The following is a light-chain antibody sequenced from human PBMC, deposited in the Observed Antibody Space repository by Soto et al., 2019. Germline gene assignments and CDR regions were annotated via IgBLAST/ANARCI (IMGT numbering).Light chain of an antibody. CDR3: CSYAGTYTVV. CDR2: EVS. V-gene: IGLV2-11*01. CDR1: SSDVGDYNY. J-gene: IGLJ2*01. Sequence: QSALTQPRSVSGSPGQSVTISCTGTSSDVGDYNYVSWYQQHPGKAPKFIIYEVSKPPSGVPDRFSGSKSGNTASLTISGLQAEDEADYYCCSYAGTYTVVFGGGTKVTVL.